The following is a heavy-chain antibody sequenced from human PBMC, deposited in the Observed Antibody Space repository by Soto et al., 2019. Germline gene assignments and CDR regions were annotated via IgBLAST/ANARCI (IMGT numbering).Heavy chain of an antibody. J-gene: IGHJ5*02. CDR1: GGTFSTYT. D-gene: IGHD4-4*01. CDR3: AGDPDSHYNDSHASSYP. V-gene: IGHV1-69*08. Sequence: QVQLVQSGAEVKKPGSSVKVSCMASGGTFSTYTITWVRQAPGQGLEWMGRIIPIIGIINYAQKFQGRVTISADKFTGTAYMELTGLRSDDTAVYYCAGDPDSHYNDSHASSYPWGQGTLVTVSS. CDR2: IIPIIGII.